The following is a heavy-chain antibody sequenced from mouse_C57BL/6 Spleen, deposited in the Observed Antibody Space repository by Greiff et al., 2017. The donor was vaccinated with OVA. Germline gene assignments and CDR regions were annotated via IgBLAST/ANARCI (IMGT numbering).Heavy chain of an antibody. Sequence: VMLVESGPELVKPGASVKISCKASGYAFSSSWMNWVKQRPGKGLEWIGRIYPGDGDTNYNGKFKGKATLTADKSSSTAYMQLSSLTSEDSAVYFCARYGERGYFDVWGTGTTVTVSS. J-gene: IGHJ1*03. CDR3: ARYGERGYFDV. D-gene: IGHD1-1*01. V-gene: IGHV1-82*01. CDR2: IYPGDGDT. CDR1: GYAFSSSW.